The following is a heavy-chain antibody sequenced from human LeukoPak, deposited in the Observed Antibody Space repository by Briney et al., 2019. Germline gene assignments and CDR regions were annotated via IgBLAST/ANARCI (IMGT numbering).Heavy chain of an antibody. CDR1: GYTFTSYG. V-gene: IGHV1-18*01. D-gene: IGHD5-12*01. CDR2: ISAYNGNT. CDR3: ARHREWLRLRRSYNWFDP. Sequence: ASVKVSCKASGYTFTSYGISWVRQAPGQGLEWMGWISAYNGNTNYAQKLQGRVTMTTDTSTSTAYMELRSLRSDDTAVYYCARHREWLRLRRSYNWFDPWGQGTLVTVSS. J-gene: IGHJ5*02.